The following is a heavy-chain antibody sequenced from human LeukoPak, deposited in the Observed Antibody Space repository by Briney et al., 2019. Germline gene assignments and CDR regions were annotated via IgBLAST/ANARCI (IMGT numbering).Heavy chain of an antibody. Sequence: GGSRGPSCPASGFTFSSIRWTWARQPPGRGREGASSISSSSSYIYYADSVQGRFTISRDNAKNSLYLQMNSLRAEDTAVYYCARGEKFESSSIDYWGQGTLVTVSS. CDR2: ISSSSSYI. J-gene: IGHJ4*02. D-gene: IGHD6-6*01. CDR1: GFTFSSIR. V-gene: IGHV3-21*01. CDR3: ARGEKFESSSIDY.